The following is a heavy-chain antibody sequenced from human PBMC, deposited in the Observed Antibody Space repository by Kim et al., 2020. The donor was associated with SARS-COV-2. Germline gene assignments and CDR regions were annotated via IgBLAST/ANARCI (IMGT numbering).Heavy chain of an antibody. J-gene: IGHJ4*02. CDR3: TTYSTSWSHFDS. CDR2: IYYDGNP. V-gene: IGHV4-59*08. CDR1: GGSINSY. Sequence: SETLSLICTVSGGSINSYWSWIRQPPGKGLEWIGNIYYDGNPNYNPSLKSRVTMSVDRSKSQFSLRLTSVTAADTAVYYCTTYSTSWSHFDSWGRGTLVT. D-gene: IGHD6-13*01.